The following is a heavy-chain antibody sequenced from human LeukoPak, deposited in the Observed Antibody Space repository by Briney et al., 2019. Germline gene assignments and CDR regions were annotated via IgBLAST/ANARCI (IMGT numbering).Heavy chain of an antibody. J-gene: IGHJ4*02. CDR1: GGSTSSYY. CDR3: ARHADHYYYDSSGYYSWIGLHDY. D-gene: IGHD3-22*01. CDR2: IYYSGST. V-gene: IGHV4-59*08. Sequence: SETLSLTCTVSGGSTSSYYWSWIRQPPGKGLEWIGYIYYSGSTNYNPSLKSRVTISVDTSKNQFSLKLSSVTAADTAVYYCARHADHYYYDSSGYYSWIGLHDYWGQGTLVTVSS.